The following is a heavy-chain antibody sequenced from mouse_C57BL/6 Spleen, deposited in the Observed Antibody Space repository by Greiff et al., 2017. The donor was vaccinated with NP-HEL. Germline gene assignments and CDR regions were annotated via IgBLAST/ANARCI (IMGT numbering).Heavy chain of an antibody. CDR3: ARHSVVTTYYDGYFDY. CDR1: GYTFTDYY. D-gene: IGHD2-3*01. Sequence: VKLMESGAELVRPGASVKLSCKASGYTFTDYYINWVKQRPGQGLEWIARIYPGSGNTYYTEKFKGKATLTAEKSSSTAYMQLSSLTSEDSAVYFCARHSVVTTYYDGYFDYWGKGTTLTVSS. CDR2: IYPGSGNT. J-gene: IGHJ2*01. V-gene: IGHV1-76*01.